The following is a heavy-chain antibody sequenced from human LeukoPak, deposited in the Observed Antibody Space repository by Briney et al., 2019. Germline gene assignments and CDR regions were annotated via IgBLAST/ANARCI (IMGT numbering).Heavy chain of an antibody. CDR1: GDSIRSHY. CDR3: ARVTDSTGVWAFGI. J-gene: IGHJ3*02. Sequence: SETLSLTCTVSGDSIRSHYWSWIRQPPGKRLEWIVYIRYSGSTSYNPSLKNRVTTSLDTSKNQFSLNLNSVTAADTAVYYCARVTDSTGVWAFGIWGQGTMVTVSS. CDR2: IRYSGST. V-gene: IGHV4-59*11. D-gene: IGHD1-1*01.